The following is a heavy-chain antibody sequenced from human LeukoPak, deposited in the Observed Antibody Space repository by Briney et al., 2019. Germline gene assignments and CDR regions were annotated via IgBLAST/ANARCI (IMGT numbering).Heavy chain of an antibody. CDR1: GYTFTSYD. Sequence: ASVKVSCKASGYTFTSYDISWVRQATGQGLGWMGWMNPNSGNTGYAQKFQGRVTMTRNTSISTAYMELSSLRSEDTAVYYCARGRNVLRYFDWLPSPIAPYGMDVWGQGTTVTVSS. D-gene: IGHD3-9*01. CDR2: MNPNSGNT. CDR3: ARGRNVLRYFDWLPSPIAPYGMDV. J-gene: IGHJ6*02. V-gene: IGHV1-8*01.